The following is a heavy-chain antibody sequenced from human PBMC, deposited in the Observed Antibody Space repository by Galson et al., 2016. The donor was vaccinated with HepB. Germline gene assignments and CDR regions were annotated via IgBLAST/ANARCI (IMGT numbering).Heavy chain of an antibody. Sequence: SVKVSCKVSGYALSELSMHWVRQAPGKGLEWMGGLDPEDGRIIYAQKFQGRLSLTEDTSTDTAYMELSSLISEDTAIYSCARLDSGITLDDWGQGTLVTVSS. J-gene: IGHJ4*02. CDR1: GYALSELS. CDR2: LDPEDGRI. D-gene: IGHD1-26*01. V-gene: IGHV1-24*01. CDR3: ARLDSGITLDD.